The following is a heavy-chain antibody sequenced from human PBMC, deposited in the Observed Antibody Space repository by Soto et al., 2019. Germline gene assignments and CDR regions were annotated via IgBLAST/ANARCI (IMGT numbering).Heavy chain of an antibody. Sequence: QVQLQESGPGLVKPSQTLSLSCNVYGVSVSSGDYYWSWIRQHAGGGLEWIGYIDRSGSTYYKPSVGGRGVMSVDKSTNQISLMVLSVTAADTGMYFCARDSGGNSENYYGLDVWGLGTTVTVSS. D-gene: IGHD1-1*01. CDR1: GVSVSSGDYY. V-gene: IGHV4-31*03. CDR2: IDRSGST. CDR3: ARDSGGNSENYYGLDV. J-gene: IGHJ6*02.